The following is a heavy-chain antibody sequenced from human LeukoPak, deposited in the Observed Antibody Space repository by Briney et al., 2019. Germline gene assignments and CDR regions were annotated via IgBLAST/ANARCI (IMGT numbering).Heavy chain of an antibody. CDR2: IYYSGST. D-gene: IGHD3-16*01. Sequence: SETLSLTCTVSGGSISSYYWSWIRQPPGKGLEWIGYIYYSGSTNYNPSPKSRVTISVDTSKNQFSLKLSSVTAADTAVYYCARDEGGSAFDIWGQGTMVTVSS. CDR1: GGSISSYY. CDR3: ARDEGGSAFDI. V-gene: IGHV4-59*01. J-gene: IGHJ3*02.